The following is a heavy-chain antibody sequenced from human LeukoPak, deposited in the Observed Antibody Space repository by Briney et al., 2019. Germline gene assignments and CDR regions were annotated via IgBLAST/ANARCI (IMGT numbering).Heavy chain of an antibody. D-gene: IGHD2-2*01. CDR3: STSCHDAFDI. CDR2: ISYDGSNK. J-gene: IGHJ3*02. Sequence: GGSLRLSCAASGFTFSSYAMHWVRQAPGKGLEWVAVISYDGSNKYYADSVKGRFTISRDNSKNTLYLQMNSLRAEDTAVQGRSTSCHDAFDIWGQGTMVTVSS. CDR1: GFTFSSYA. V-gene: IGHV3-30-3*01.